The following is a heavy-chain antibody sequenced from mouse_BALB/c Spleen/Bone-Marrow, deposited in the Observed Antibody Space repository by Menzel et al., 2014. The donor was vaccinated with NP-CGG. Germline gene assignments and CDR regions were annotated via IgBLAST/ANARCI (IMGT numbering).Heavy chain of an antibody. J-gene: IGHJ2*01. V-gene: IGHV1-7*01. Sequence: VQLQQSGAELAKPGASVKMSCKAYGYTFSTYWMHWVKQRPGQGLEWIGYINPTTDYTYYNQKFKDKATLPADRSSSTAYMQLSRLTSEDTAVYYCARDVDNWGQGTPLTVSS. CDR2: INPTTDYT. CDR1: GYTFSTYW. CDR3: ARDVDN.